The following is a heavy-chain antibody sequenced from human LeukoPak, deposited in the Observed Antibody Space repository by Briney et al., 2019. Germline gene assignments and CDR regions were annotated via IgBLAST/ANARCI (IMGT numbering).Heavy chain of an antibody. D-gene: IGHD3-3*01. Sequence: SETLSLTCTVSGGSISSYYWSWIRQPAGKGLEWIGRIYTSGSTNYNPSLKSRVTMSVDTSKNQFSLKLSSVTAADTAVYYCARGAIFGVVIIPLFDYWGQGTLVTVSS. CDR2: IYTSGST. V-gene: IGHV4-4*07. CDR3: ARGAIFGVVIIPLFDY. J-gene: IGHJ4*02. CDR1: GGSISSYY.